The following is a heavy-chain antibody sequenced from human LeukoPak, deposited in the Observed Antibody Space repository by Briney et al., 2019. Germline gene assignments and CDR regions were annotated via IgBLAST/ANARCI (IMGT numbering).Heavy chain of an antibody. D-gene: IGHD7-27*01. CDR1: GGTFSSYA. Sequence: SVKVSCKASGGTFSSYAISWVRQAPGQGLEWMGGIIPIFGTANYAQKFQGRVTMTRNTSISTAYMELSSLRSEDTAVYYCARMWGYYYYYYMDVWGKGTTVTISS. V-gene: IGHV1-69*05. J-gene: IGHJ6*03. CDR3: ARMWGYYYYYYMDV. CDR2: IIPIFGTA.